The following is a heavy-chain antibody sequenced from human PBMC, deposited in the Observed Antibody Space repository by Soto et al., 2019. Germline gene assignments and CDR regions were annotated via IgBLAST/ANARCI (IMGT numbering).Heavy chain of an antibody. V-gene: IGHV1-18*01. J-gene: IGHJ6*02. CDR1: GYTFTGYA. Sequence: GASVKVSCKASGYTFTGYAMHWVRQAPGQGLEWLGWISAYDDNTKYAQTLQGRVSMSTDTSTNTAYMELRSLRSDDTAMYYCARGGYYDSSGSRNYHYYGMNVWGQGTTVTVS. D-gene: IGHD3-22*01. CDR2: ISAYDDNT. CDR3: ARGGYYDSSGSRNYHYYGMNV.